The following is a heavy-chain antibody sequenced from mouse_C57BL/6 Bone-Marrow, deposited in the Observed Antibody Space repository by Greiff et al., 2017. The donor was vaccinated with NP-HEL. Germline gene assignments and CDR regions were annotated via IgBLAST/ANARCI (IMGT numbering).Heavy chain of an antibody. J-gene: IGHJ2*01. CDR3: AREYCGDY. Sequence: VQLQQSGPELVKPGASVKISCKASGYTFTDYYMNWVKQSHGKSLEWIGDINPNNGGTSYNQKFKGKATLTVDKSSRTAYMELRSLHSEDYAVYYWAREYCGDYWGQGTTLTVSS. V-gene: IGHV1-26*01. CDR1: GYTFTDYY. CDR2: INPNNGGT. D-gene: IGHD5-1*01.